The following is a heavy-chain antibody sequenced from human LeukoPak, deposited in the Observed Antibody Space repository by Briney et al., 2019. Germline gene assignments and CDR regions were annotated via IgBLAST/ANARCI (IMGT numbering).Heavy chain of an antibody. Sequence: GGSLRLSRAASGFTFSSYSMNWVRQAPGKGLEWVSFISSSSSTIYYADSVKGRFTISRDNAKNSLYLQMNSLRAEDTAVYYCASDRGGSYSAIDYWGQGTLVTVSS. J-gene: IGHJ4*02. D-gene: IGHD1-26*01. CDR3: ASDRGGSYSAIDY. CDR2: ISSSSSTI. CDR1: GFTFSSYS. V-gene: IGHV3-48*04.